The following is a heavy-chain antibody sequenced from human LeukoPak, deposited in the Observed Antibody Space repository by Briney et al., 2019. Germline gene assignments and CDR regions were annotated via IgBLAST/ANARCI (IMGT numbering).Heavy chain of an antibody. CDR1: GGSISSYY. CDR2: IYYSGST. J-gene: IGHJ3*02. Sequence: SETLSLTCTVSGGSISSYYWSWIRQPPGKGLEWIGYIYYSGSTNYNPSLKSRVTISVDTSKNQFSLKLSSVTAADTAVYYCAREDSSSWEHAFDIWGQGAMVTVSS. CDR3: AREDSSSWEHAFDI. V-gene: IGHV4-59*08. D-gene: IGHD6-13*01.